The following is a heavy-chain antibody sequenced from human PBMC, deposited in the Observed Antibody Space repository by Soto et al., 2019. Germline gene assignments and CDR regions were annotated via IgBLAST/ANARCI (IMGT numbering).Heavy chain of an antibody. V-gene: IGHV3-30*18. Sequence: GGSLRLSCAASGFTFSSYGMHWVRQAPGKGLEWVAVISNDGSNKYYADSVKGRFTISRDNSKNTLYLQMNSLRAEDTAVYYCAKDEDVVVVAATAYWGQGTLVTVSS. CDR3: AKDEDVVVVAATAY. D-gene: IGHD2-15*01. J-gene: IGHJ4*02. CDR1: GFTFSSYG. CDR2: ISNDGSNK.